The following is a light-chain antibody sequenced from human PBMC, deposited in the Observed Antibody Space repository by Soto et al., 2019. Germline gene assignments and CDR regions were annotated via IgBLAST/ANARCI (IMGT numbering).Light chain of an antibody. CDR3: CSYAGGTSVV. J-gene: IGLJ2*01. Sequence: SALTQPASVSGSPGQSITISCTGTSRDVGSYNLVSWYQQHPGKAPKLMIYEDIERPSGVSNRFSGSKSGNTASLTISGLQTEDEADYYCCSYAGGTSVVFGGGTKLTVL. V-gene: IGLV2-23*01. CDR1: SRDVGSYNL. CDR2: EDI.